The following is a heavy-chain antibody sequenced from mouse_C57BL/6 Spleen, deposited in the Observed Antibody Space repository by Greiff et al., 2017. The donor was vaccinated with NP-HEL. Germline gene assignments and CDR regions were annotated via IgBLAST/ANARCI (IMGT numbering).Heavy chain of an antibody. V-gene: IGHV5-6*02. CDR2: ISSGGSYT. CDR1: GFTFSSYG. CDR3: ARRYYYGSSFFDY. Sequence: DVKLVESGGDLVKPGGSLKLSCAASGFTFSSYGMSWVRQTPDKRLEWVATISSGGSYTYYPDSVKGRFTISRDNAKNTLYLQMSSLKSEETAMYYCARRYYYGSSFFDYWGQGTTLTVSP. J-gene: IGHJ2*01. D-gene: IGHD1-1*01.